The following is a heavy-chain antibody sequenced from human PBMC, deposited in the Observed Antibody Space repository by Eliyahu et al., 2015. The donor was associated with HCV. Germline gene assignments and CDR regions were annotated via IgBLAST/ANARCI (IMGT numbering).Heavy chain of an antibody. CDR2: VSTDGSET. Sequence: QVQLVESGGGEVQPGRSLTLSCAASGFPFXXYSXTWVRQAPGQGPGWVXLVSTDGSETLYGDSVRGRFTISRDNSKNTLSLQMNNLXRLDDTAVYFCARDVLPFCGGDCFSHWFDPWGQGTQVTVSS. CDR3: ARDVLPFCGGDCFSHWFDP. CDR1: GFPFXXYS. V-gene: IGHV3-30*03. J-gene: IGHJ5*02. D-gene: IGHD2-21*02.